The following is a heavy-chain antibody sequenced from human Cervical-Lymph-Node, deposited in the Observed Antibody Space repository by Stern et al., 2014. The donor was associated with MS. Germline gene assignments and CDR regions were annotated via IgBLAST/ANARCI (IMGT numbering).Heavy chain of an antibody. CDR2: SNAGHGNT. V-gene: IGHV1-3*02. D-gene: IGHD5-18*01. Sequence: QVQLVESGAEVRKPGASVKVSCKASGYTFTRYGIHWVRQAPGQRLEWMGWSNAGHGNTKYSQEFQGRVTITSDTSASTAYMELGSLRSEDMAVYYCARGGGGYSYGLDYWGQGTLVTVSS. J-gene: IGHJ4*02. CDR3: ARGGGGYSYGLDY. CDR1: GYTFTRYG.